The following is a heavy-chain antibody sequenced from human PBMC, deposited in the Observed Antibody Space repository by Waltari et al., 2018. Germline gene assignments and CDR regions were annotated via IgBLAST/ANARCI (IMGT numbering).Heavy chain of an antibody. CDR3: SRDLQHGDFGRGRDY. Sequence: EVQLEESGGGLVQPGGSLRLSCDASGFPFSSHWMHWVRQAPGKGLVWVSRTNGDGSSTSYADSVKGRFTISRDNAKNTLYLQMNSLRAEDTAVYYCSRDLQHGDFGRGRDYWGQGTLVTVSS. J-gene: IGHJ4*02. CDR1: GFPFSSHW. V-gene: IGHV3-74*01. CDR2: TNGDGSST. D-gene: IGHD4-17*01.